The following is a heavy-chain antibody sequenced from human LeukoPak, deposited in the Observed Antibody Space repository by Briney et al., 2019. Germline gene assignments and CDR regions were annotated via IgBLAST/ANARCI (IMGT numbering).Heavy chain of an antibody. Sequence: GGSLRLSCSASGLTFNSYAIHWVRQAPGKGLEYVSSIGTNGISTYYADSVTGRFTISRDNSKNSLYLQMSSLRAEDTAVYYCVKGQEVVYAPTFDYWGQGTLVTVSS. CDR3: VKGQEVVYAPTFDY. J-gene: IGHJ4*02. D-gene: IGHD2-8*02. V-gene: IGHV3-64D*09. CDR1: GLTFNSYA. CDR2: IGTNGIST.